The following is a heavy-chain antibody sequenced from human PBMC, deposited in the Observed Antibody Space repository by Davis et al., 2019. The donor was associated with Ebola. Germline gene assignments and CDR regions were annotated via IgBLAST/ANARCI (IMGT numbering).Heavy chain of an antibody. V-gene: IGHV1-8*01. CDR2: MNPNSGNT. J-gene: IGHJ6*02. CDR3: ARGKSYYDYGMDV. Sequence: ASVKVSCKASGYTFTSYDINWVRQATGQGLEWMGWMNPNSGNTGYAQKFQGRVTMTRNTSISTAYMELSRLGSEDTAVYYWARGKSYYDYGMDVWSQRTTVTVSS. CDR1: GYTFTSYD.